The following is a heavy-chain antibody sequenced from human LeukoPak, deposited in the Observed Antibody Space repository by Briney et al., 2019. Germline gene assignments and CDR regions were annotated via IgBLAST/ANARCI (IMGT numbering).Heavy chain of an antibody. CDR3: ARGPRLTSDY. CDR1: GGTISNYY. Sequence: SETLSLTCTVSGGTISNYYWNWIRQPPGKGLEWIGYIYYSGITNYNPSLKSRVTLSVDPSKNQFSLKLRSVTAADTAVYFCARGPRLTSDYWGQGTLVTVSS. J-gene: IGHJ4*02. D-gene: IGHD3-9*01. CDR2: IYYSGIT. V-gene: IGHV4-59*01.